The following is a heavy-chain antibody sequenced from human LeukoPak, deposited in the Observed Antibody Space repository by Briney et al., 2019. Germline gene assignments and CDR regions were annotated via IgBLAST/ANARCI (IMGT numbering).Heavy chain of an antibody. D-gene: IGHD5-24*01. Sequence: GGSLRLSCAASGFTFSSYSMNWVRQAPGKGLEWVSSISSSSSYIYYADSVKGRFTISRDNAKNSLYLQINSLRAEDTAVYYCARKMATVPSDAFDIWGQGTMVTVSS. V-gene: IGHV3-21*01. J-gene: IGHJ3*02. CDR2: ISSSSSYI. CDR3: ARKMATVPSDAFDI. CDR1: GFTFSSYS.